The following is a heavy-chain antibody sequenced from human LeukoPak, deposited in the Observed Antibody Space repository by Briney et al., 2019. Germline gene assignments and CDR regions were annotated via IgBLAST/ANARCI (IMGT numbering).Heavy chain of an antibody. CDR1: GFTLSNYG. CDR2: IWHGGSRK. CDR3: ARDEGDTTGYYPGL. J-gene: IGHJ1*01. D-gene: IGHD3-22*01. V-gene: IGHV3-33*01. Sequence: PGGSLRLSCAASGFTLSNYGMLWGRQAPGKGLEWVAAIWHGGSRKYYAESVKGRITISRDNARNTVYVQTNSLRAEDTAVYYCARDEGDTTGYYPGLWGQGTLVTVSS.